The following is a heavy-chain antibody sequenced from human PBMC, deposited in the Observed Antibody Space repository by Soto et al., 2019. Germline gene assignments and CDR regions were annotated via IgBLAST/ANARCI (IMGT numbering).Heavy chain of an antibody. CDR1: GYTFSSYS. J-gene: IGHJ3*02. Sequence: GGSLRLSCAASGYTFSSYSMNWVRQAPGKGLEWVSYITRSGSTIYYADSVKGRFTISRDNAKNSLYLQMNSLRAEDTAGYHCATGKNYYDTSDYDVDVFDIWGQGTMVTVSS. CDR2: ITRSGSTI. V-gene: IGHV3-48*04. D-gene: IGHD3-22*01. CDR3: ATGKNYYDTSDYDVDVFDI.